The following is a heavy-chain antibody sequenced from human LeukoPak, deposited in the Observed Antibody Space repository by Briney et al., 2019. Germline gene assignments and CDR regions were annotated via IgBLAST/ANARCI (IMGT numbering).Heavy chain of an antibody. D-gene: IGHD3-22*01. CDR3: ASSGYYWDWYFDL. Sequence: ASVKVSCKASGYTLTELSTHWVRQAPGKGLEWMGGFDPEDGETIYAQKFQGRVTMTRDMSTSTVYMELSSLRSEDTAVYCCASSGYYWDWYFDLWGRGTLVTVSS. CDR1: GYTLTELS. J-gene: IGHJ2*01. V-gene: IGHV1-24*01. CDR2: FDPEDGET.